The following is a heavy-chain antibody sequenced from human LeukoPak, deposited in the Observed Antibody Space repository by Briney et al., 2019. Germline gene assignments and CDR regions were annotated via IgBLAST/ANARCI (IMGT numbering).Heavy chain of an antibody. CDR3: ARGGSYFMRGFNV. D-gene: IGHD1-26*01. Sequence: GASVKVSCKASGYTFTNYAISWVRQATGQGLQWMGWVNPSSGNSGYAQKFQGRVSMTRNTSITTAYMELNSLTSEDTAVYYCARGGSYFMRGFNVWGQGTLVTVSS. V-gene: IGHV1-8*02. CDR2: VNPSSGNS. J-gene: IGHJ3*01. CDR1: GYTFTNYA.